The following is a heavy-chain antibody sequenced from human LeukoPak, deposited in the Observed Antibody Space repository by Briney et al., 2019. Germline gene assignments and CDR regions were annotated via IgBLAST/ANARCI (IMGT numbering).Heavy chain of an antibody. CDR3: ARDHIAAGYRHFDY. CDR1: GGSISSGAYY. J-gene: IGHJ4*02. Sequence: SETLSLTCTVSGGSISSGAYYWSWLRQHPGKGLEGIGYIYYSGSTYYNPSLKSRVTISVDTSKNQFSLRLSSVTAADTAVYYCARDHIAAGYRHFDYWGQGTLVTVSS. D-gene: IGHD6-13*01. V-gene: IGHV4-31*03. CDR2: IYYSGST.